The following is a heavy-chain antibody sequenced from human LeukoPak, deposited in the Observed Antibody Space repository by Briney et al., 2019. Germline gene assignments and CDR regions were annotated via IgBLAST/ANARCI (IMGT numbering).Heavy chain of an antibody. J-gene: IGHJ4*02. Sequence: ASVKVSCKASGYTFTSFAIHWVRQAPGQRLEWMGWINTGNGNTKYSQKFQGRVTITRDTSASTAYMELSSLRSEDTAIYYCARDIHDYGDYVFDYWGQGTLVSVSS. V-gene: IGHV1-3*04. CDR2: INTGNGNT. D-gene: IGHD4-17*01. CDR1: GYTFTSFA. CDR3: ARDIHDYGDYVFDY.